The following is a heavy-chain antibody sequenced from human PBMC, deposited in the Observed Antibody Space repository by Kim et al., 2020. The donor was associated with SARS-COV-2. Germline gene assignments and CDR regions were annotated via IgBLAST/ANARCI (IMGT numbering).Heavy chain of an antibody. D-gene: IGHD2-21*02. V-gene: IGHV3-30*02. Sequence: NKEQADSVKGRFPISRDNSKNTLYLQMNSLRAEDTAVYYCAKDLGDPAGYWGQGTLVTVSS. CDR2: NK. CDR3: AKDLGDPAGY. J-gene: IGHJ4*02.